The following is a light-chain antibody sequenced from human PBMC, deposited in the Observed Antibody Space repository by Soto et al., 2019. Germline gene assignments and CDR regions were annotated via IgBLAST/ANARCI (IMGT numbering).Light chain of an antibody. CDR1: KNDIGVYDF. Sequence: QSVLTQPPSASGSPGQSVTISCSGTKNDIGVYDFVSWYQHHPGKAPRLIIYEVVQRPSGVPDRFSGSKSGNTASLTVSGLQAADEAHYYCATWDDSLNAAVFGGGTQLTVL. CDR3: ATWDDSLNAAV. CDR2: EVV. J-gene: IGLJ7*01. V-gene: IGLV2-8*01.